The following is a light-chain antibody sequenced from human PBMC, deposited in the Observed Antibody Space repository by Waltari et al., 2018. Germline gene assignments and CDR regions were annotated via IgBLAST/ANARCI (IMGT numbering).Light chain of an antibody. J-gene: IGLJ2*01. CDR2: TDD. Sequence: SVLTQPPSASGAPGQRVTISCSGSSSTIGSHYVYWYQQPPGTAPKLLIYTDDQRAAGVPDRVSASKSGTSASLAISGLRSEDEADYYCAAWDDSPSGHVVFGGGTKLTVL. CDR3: AAWDDSPSGHVV. V-gene: IGLV1-47*02. CDR1: SSTIGSHY.